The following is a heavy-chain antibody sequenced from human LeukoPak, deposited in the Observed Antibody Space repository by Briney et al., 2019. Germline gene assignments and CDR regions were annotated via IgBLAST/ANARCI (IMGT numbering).Heavy chain of an antibody. CDR1: GGTFISYA. D-gene: IGHD1-26*01. J-gene: IGHJ4*02. Sequence: GSSVKVSCKASGGTFISYAISWVRQAPGQGLEWMGIINPSGGSTSYAQKFQGGVTMTRDTSTSTVYMELSSLRSEDTAVYYCARDRREATDYWGQGTLVTVSS. V-gene: IGHV1-46*01. CDR3: ARDRREATDY. CDR2: INPSGGST.